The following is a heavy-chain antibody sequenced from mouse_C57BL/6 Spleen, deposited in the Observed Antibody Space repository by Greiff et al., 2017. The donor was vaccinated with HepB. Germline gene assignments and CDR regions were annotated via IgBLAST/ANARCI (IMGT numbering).Heavy chain of an antibody. CDR2: IYPGDGDT. V-gene: IGHV1-80*01. Sequence: VQLQQSGAELVKPGASVKISCKASGYAFSSYWMNWVKQRPGKGLEWIGQIYPGDGDTNYNGKFKGKATLTADKSSSTAYMQLSSLTSEDSAVYFCARNGYYLFYYAMDYWGQGTSVTVSS. CDR1: GYAFSSYW. D-gene: IGHD2-3*01. CDR3: ARNGYYLFYYAMDY. J-gene: IGHJ4*01.